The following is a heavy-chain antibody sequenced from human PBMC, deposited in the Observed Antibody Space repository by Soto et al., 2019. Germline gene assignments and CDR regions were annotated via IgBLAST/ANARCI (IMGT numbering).Heavy chain of an antibody. CDR2: INHSAGT. J-gene: IGHJ2*01. Sequence: QVQLQQWGAGLLKPSETLSLTCAVYGGSFSDPYWNWIRQPPGKGLEWIGEINHSAGTIYNPSLRSRVSISLDTSKNQFSLTLTSVTAADTAVYYCARAGTDRYVRPWYFDLWGRGTPVTVSS. CDR3: ARAGTDRYVRPWYFDL. V-gene: IGHV4-34*01. D-gene: IGHD1-1*01. CDR1: GGSFSDPY.